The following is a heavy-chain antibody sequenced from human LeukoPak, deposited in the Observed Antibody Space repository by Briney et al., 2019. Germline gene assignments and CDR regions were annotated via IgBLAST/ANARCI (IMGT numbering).Heavy chain of an antibody. CDR1: GFTFSSYE. V-gene: IGHV3-21*01. Sequence: SGGSLRLSCAASGFTFSSYEMNWARQAPGKWLEWVSSISSSSSYIYYADSVKGRFTISRDNAKNSLYLQMNSLRAEDTAVYYCARAAAAARRYFQHWGQGTLVTVSS. D-gene: IGHD6-13*01. J-gene: IGHJ1*01. CDR3: ARAAAAARRYFQH. CDR2: ISSSSSYI.